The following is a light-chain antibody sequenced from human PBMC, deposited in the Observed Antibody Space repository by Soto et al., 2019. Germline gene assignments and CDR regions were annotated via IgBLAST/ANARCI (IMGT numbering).Light chain of an antibody. Sequence: EIVLTQSPATLSVSAGGTVTLSCRASQSIRTNVAWYQQIPGQAPRLLVYGASTRATGVPARFSGSGSGIELTLTISSLQPEDSALYYCQQYFNWPLTWTFGPGT. CDR3: QQYFNWPLTWT. J-gene: IGKJ3*01. CDR2: GAS. V-gene: IGKV3-15*01. CDR1: QSIRTN.